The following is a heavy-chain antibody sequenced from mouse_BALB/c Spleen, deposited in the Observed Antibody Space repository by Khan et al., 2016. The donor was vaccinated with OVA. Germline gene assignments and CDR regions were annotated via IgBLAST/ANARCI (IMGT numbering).Heavy chain of an antibody. J-gene: IGHJ1*01. CDR1: GFTFSSFG. D-gene: IGHD2-1*01. CDR2: ISSGSSTI. CDR3: ARSGGNFHWYFDA. V-gene: IGHV5-17*02. Sequence: EVELVESGGGLVQPGGSRKLSCAASGFTFSSFGMHWVRQAPKKGLEWVAYISSGSSTIYYVDTVKGRFTISRDNPKNTLFLQMTSLRSEDTAMDYGARSGGNFHWYFDAGGAGTSVTVSS.